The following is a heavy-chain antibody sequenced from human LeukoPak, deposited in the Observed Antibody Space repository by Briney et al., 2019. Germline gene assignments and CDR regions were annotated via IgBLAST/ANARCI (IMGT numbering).Heavy chain of an antibody. CDR1: GGSFIGYD. D-gene: IGHD3-10*01. Sequence: SETLSLTCAVYGGSFIGYDWTWIRQPPGKGLEWIGEIYHSGSTNYNPSLKGRVTISVDNSKNEFSLKLNSVTAADTAVYYCARDRGLTPGSDPSQNGDYSFDYWGQGTLVIVSS. V-gene: IGHV4-34*01. CDR3: ARDRGLTPGSDPSQNGDYSFDY. CDR2: IYHSGST. J-gene: IGHJ4*02.